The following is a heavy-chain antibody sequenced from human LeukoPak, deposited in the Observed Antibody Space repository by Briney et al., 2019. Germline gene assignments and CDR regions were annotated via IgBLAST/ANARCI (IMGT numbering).Heavy chain of an antibody. Sequence: GASVKVSCTASGYTFTSYGISWVRQAPGQGLEWMGWISAYSGNTNYAQKLQGRVTMTTDTSTSTAYMELRSLRSDDTAVYYCARVRFYSRGWRYYYYYGMDVWGQGTTVTVSS. D-gene: IGHD6-19*01. CDR1: GYTFTSYG. V-gene: IGHV1-18*01. CDR3: ARVRFYSRGWRYYYYYGMDV. CDR2: ISAYSGNT. J-gene: IGHJ6*02.